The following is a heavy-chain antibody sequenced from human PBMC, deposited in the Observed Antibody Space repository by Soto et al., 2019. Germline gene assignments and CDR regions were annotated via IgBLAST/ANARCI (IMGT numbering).Heavy chain of an antibody. CDR2: IIPIFDTA. Sequence: SVKVSCKTSGGTFSSYAISWVRQAPGQGLEWMGGIIPIFDTANYAQKFQGRVTITADESTSTAYMELISLRSEDTDLYYCARAPLGYCSGGSCYYDMDVWGQGTTVTVSS. CDR1: GGTFSSYA. CDR3: ARAPLGYCSGGSCYYDMDV. V-gene: IGHV1-69*13. D-gene: IGHD2-15*01. J-gene: IGHJ6*02.